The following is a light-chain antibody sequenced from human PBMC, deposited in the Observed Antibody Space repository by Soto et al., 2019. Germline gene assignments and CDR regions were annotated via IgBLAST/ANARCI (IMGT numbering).Light chain of an antibody. CDR3: QQRSNWPPIT. J-gene: IGKJ5*01. Sequence: IELTQSPATLSLSAGKRATLXCRASQNISNYLIWYQQKPGQSPRLLIYDVSNRATGIPARFSGSGSGTDFTLTISSLEPEDFAVYYCQQRSNWPPITFGQGTRLEIK. CDR1: QNISNY. CDR2: DVS. V-gene: IGKV3-11*01.